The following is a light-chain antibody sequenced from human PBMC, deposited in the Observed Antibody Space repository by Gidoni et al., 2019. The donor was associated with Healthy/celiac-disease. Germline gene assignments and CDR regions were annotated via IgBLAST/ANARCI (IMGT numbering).Light chain of an antibody. V-gene: IGLV2-14*01. J-gene: IGLJ1*01. CDR3: CSYTGSSPYV. CDR2: DVI. CDR1: SSDVGGYTY. Sequence: QSALTQPASVSGSPGQSIPISCTGTSSDVGGYTYVSWYQQHPGKAPKLMIYDVIDRPSGVSNRFSGSKSGNTASLTISGLQAEDEADYYCCSYTGSSPYVFGTGTKVTVL.